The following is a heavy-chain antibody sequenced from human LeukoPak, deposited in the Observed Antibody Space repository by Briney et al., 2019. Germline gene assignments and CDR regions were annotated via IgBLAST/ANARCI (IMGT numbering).Heavy chain of an antibody. D-gene: IGHD3-10*01. CDR2: INHSGST. CDR1: GGSFSGYY. J-gene: IGHJ5*02. CDR3: ARTVRGRPSRWFDP. Sequence: PSETLSLTCAVYGGSFSGYYWSWIRQPPGKGLEWIGEINHSGSTNYNPSLKSRATISVDTSKNQFSLKLSSVTAADTAVYYCARTVRGRPSRWFDPWGQGTLVTVSS. V-gene: IGHV4-34*01.